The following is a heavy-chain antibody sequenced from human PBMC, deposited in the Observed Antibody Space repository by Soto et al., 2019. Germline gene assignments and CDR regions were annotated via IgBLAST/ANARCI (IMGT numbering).Heavy chain of an antibody. J-gene: IGHJ4*02. CDR2: ISYDGSNK. CDR1: GFTFSSYA. V-gene: IGHV3-30-3*01. CDR3: ARDAVGSGSHEILNAY. D-gene: IGHD3-10*01. Sequence: QVQLVESGGGVVQPGRSLRLSCAASGFTFSSYAMHWVRQAPGKGLEWVAVISYDGSNKYYADSVKGRFTISRDNSKNTLYLKMNGLRAEDTAVYYCARDAVGSGSHEILNAYGGQGTLVTVSS.